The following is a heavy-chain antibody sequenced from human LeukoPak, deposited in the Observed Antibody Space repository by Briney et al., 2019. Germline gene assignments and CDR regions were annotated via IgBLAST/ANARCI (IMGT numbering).Heavy chain of an antibody. J-gene: IGHJ3*02. CDR3: AKESGSYFDAFDI. Sequence: PGASLRLSCAASGFTFSSNAMSWVRQAPGKGLEWVSAISGSGGSTYYADSVKGRFTISRDNSKNTLYLQMDSLRAEDTAVYYCAKESGSYFDAFDIWGQGTMVTVSS. CDR2: ISGSGGST. CDR1: GFTFSSNA. V-gene: IGHV3-23*01. D-gene: IGHD1-26*01.